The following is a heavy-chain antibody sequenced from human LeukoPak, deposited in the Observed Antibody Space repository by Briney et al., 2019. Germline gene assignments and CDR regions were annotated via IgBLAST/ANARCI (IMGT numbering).Heavy chain of an antibody. CDR2: IYYSGST. D-gene: IGHD3-22*01. Sequence: SETLSLTCIVSGGSISGYYWSWIRQPPGKGLEWIGYIYYSGSTNYNPSLKSRVTISVDTSKNQFSLKLSSVTAADTAVYYRARGDYYYDSSGYHNWFDPWGQGTLVTVSS. CDR1: GGSISGYY. V-gene: IGHV4-59*01. CDR3: ARGDYYYDSSGYHNWFDP. J-gene: IGHJ5*02.